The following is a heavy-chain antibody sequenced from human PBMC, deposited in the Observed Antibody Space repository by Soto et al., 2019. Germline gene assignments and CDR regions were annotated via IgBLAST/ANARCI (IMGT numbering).Heavy chain of an antibody. J-gene: IGHJ6*03. CDR2: INHSGST. CDR3: TRGISNRITMVRGVSYYYYYMDV. CDR1: GGSFSGYY. D-gene: IGHD3-10*01. V-gene: IGHV4-34*01. Sequence: SDTLSLTCAVYGGSFSGYYWSWMRQPPGKGLEWIGEINHSGSTNYNPSLKSRVTISVDTSKNQFSLKLSSVTAADTAVYYCTRGISNRITMVRGVSYYYYYMDVWGQGITVTVSS.